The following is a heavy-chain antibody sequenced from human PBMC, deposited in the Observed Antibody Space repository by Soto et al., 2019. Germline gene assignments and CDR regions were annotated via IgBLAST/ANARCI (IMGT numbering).Heavy chain of an antibody. J-gene: IGHJ6*02. CDR2: IYPGDSDI. CDR3: GKANGGWPALNPYTGMAV. CDR1: GYRVSSYW. Sequence: ISVKGCGYRVSSYWSGLVRQIPGKHLEWMGIIYPGDSDIRYSPSFQGQVTISVDKSSSTSYLHWRSLKASDTAIYYCGKANGGWPALNPYTGMAVSGQGTTVTVSS. V-gene: IGHV5-51*01. D-gene: IGHD6-19*01.